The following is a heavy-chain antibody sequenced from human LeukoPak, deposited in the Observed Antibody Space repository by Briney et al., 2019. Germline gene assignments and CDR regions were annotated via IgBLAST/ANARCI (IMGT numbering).Heavy chain of an antibody. Sequence: GGSLRLSCAASGFTFSDYILDWVRQAPGKGLEWVGRIRRKGQSYTTEYAASVKGRFTISRDNAKNSLYLQMNSLRAEDTAVYYCARDHEWRASSSWYAWNYYYYGMDVWGQGTTVTVSS. D-gene: IGHD6-13*01. V-gene: IGHV3-72*01. J-gene: IGHJ6*02. CDR2: IRRKGQSYTT. CDR1: GFTFSDYI. CDR3: ARDHEWRASSSWYAWNYYYYGMDV.